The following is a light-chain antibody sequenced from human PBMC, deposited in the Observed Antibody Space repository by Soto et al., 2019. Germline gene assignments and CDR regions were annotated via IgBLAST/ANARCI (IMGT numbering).Light chain of an antibody. V-gene: IGKV1-5*01. Sequence: DIQLTQSPSTLSASVGDRVTITCRASQSISSWLAWYQQKPGKVPKLLIFDASSLQSGVPSRFSGSGSGTDFTLTISSLEPEDFAVYYCQQRSNWPLTFGGGTKVEIK. CDR3: QQRSNWPLT. CDR2: DAS. J-gene: IGKJ4*01. CDR1: QSISSW.